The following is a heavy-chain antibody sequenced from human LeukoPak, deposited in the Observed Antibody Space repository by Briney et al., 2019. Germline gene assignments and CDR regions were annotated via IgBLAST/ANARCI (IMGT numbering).Heavy chain of an antibody. J-gene: IGHJ4*02. D-gene: IGHD2-21*01. V-gene: IGHV3-23*01. CDR3: VKDFCGGGNWPPPLFDS. CDR2: TVAGYSET. Sequence: GGSLRLSCVASGFTISGHAMSWVRQAPAKGLEWVSITVAGYSETHYADSVRGRFTISRDDSRNTLSLEMNSLRADDTGTYYCVKDFCGGGNWPPPLFDSWGQGTVVTVPS. CDR1: GFTISGHA.